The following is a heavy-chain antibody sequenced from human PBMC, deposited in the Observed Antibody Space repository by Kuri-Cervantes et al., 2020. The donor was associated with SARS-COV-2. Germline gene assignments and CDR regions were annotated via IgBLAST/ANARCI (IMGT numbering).Heavy chain of an antibody. J-gene: IGHJ6*02. CDR3: ARGLDFWSGYPSYYYYGMDV. Sequence: GSLRLSCTVSGDSIRGSPYYWSWIRQPPGKGLEWIGEINHSGSTNYNPSLKSRVTISVDTSKNQFSLKLSSVTAADTAVYYCARGLDFWSGYPSYYYYGMDVWGQGTTVTVSS. D-gene: IGHD3-3*01. CDR1: GDSIRGSPYY. V-gene: IGHV4-34*01. CDR2: INHSGST.